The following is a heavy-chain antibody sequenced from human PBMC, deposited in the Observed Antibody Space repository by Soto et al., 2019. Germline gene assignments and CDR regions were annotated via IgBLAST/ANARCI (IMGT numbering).Heavy chain of an antibody. CDR1: GITVSYTH. J-gene: IGHJ4*02. Sequence: EVQLVETGGGLIQPGGSLRLSCTASGITVSYTHMSWVRQAPGKGLEWVSVFYSGGTTYYADSVKGRFTISRDNSKNTAYLQMNSLRAEDTAVYYCALDYGDYTGYWGQGTLVTVSS. D-gene: IGHD4-17*01. V-gene: IGHV3-53*02. CDR3: ALDYGDYTGY. CDR2: FYSGGTT.